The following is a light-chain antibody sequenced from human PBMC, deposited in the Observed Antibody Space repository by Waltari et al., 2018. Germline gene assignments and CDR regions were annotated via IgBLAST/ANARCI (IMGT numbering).Light chain of an antibody. CDR2: GNN. Sequence: QSVLTQPPSVSGAPGQRVTISCSGGSSNIGGGYDVHWYQQLPGRAPKLPIYGNNNRPSGVPDRFSGSKSGTSASLAITGLQAEDEADYYCQSYDYSLSEVFGTGTKLTVL. V-gene: IGLV1-40*01. CDR1: SSNIGGGYD. CDR3: QSYDYSLSEV. J-gene: IGLJ1*01.